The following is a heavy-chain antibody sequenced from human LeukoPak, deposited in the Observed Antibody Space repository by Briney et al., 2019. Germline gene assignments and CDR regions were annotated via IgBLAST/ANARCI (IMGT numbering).Heavy chain of an antibody. D-gene: IGHD1-7*01. CDR1: GFTFDDYD. CDR3: AKDIEEVAGTYPDS. CDR2: ISWNSGSI. J-gene: IGHJ4*02. Sequence: PGMSLRLSCAASGFTFDDYDRHWVRQAPGKGLEWGSGISWNSGSIGYADSVKGRFTISRDNAKHSLYLQMNSPSDEDTALCYCAKDIEEVAGTYPDSWGQGTLVTASS. V-gene: IGHV3-9*01.